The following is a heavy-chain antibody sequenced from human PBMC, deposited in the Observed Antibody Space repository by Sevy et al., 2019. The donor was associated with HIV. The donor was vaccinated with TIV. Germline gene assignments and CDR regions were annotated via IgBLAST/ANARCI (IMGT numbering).Heavy chain of an antibody. CDR1: GFTFDTYT. Sequence: GGSLRLSRVASGFTFDTYTMNWVRQAPGKGLEWVSSISGSSNYIYYVDSVKGRFTISRDNAKNSLFLQMNSLRVEDTALYYCARPYGSGSWEAFDIWGQGTKVTVSS. V-gene: IGHV3-21*01. CDR2: ISGSSNYI. D-gene: IGHD3-10*01. CDR3: ARPYGSGSWEAFDI. J-gene: IGHJ3*02.